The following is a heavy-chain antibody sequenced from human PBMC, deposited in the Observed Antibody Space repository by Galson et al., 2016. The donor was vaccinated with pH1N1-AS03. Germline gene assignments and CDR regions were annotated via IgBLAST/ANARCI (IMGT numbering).Heavy chain of an antibody. J-gene: IGHJ6*02. CDR2: IYYNGRT. Sequence: SETLSLTCTVSGGSISSYFWSWIRQPPGKGLEWIGYIYYNGRTNYNPSLKSRVTISVDTPKNQFSLKLSSVTAADTAVYYCARHYYAEVDYYSYGMDVWGQGTTVTVSS. CDR1: GGSISSYF. CDR3: ARHYYAEVDYYSYGMDV. D-gene: IGHD3-10*01. V-gene: IGHV4-59*08.